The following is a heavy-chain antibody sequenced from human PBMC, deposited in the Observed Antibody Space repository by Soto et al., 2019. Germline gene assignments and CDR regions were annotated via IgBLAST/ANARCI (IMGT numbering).Heavy chain of an antibody. CDR1: GGSFSGYY. V-gene: IGHV4-34*01. J-gene: IGHJ4*02. Sequence: QVQLQQRGAGLLKPSETLSLTCAVYGGSFSGYYWSWIRQPPGQGLEWIGEINDSGSTYYNPSLKSRVTISVDTSKNQFSLKLSSVTAADTAVYYCARGHDSIKELDYWGQGTLVTVSS. CDR3: ARGHDSIKELDY. CDR2: INDSGST. D-gene: IGHD3-22*01.